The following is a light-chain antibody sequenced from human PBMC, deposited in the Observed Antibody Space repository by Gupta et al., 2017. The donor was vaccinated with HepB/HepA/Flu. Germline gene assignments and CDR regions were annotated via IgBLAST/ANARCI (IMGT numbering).Light chain of an antibody. J-gene: IGLJ2*01. CDR2: GKN. V-gene: IGLV3-19*01. CDR1: SLRGFY. CDR3: NSRDSSGNHLV. Sequence: SSELTQDPAVSVALGQTVRITFQGDSLRGFYASWYQQKPGQAPVLVIYGKNNRHSGIPDRFSGSSSGTTASLTITGAQAEDEADYYCNSRDSSGNHLVFGGGTKLTVL.